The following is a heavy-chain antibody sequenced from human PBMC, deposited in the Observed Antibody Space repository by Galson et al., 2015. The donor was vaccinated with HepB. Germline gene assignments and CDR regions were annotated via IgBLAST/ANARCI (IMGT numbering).Heavy chain of an antibody. CDR1: GFTFSSYG. Sequence: SLRLSCAASGFTFSSYGMHWVRQAPGKGLEWVAVIWYDGSNKYYADSVKGRFTISRDNSKNTLYLQMNSLRAEDTAVYYCARGDYYDSRRRGYFDYWGQGTLVTVSS. D-gene: IGHD3-22*01. CDR3: ARGDYYDSRRRGYFDY. CDR2: IWYDGSNK. V-gene: IGHV3-33*01. J-gene: IGHJ4*02.